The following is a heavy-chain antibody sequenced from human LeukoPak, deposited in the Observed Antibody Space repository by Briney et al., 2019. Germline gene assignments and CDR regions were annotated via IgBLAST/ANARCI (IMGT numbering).Heavy chain of an antibody. V-gene: IGHV3-30*04. CDR3: AREGPYYYETFDY. CDR1: GFTFSSYA. D-gene: IGHD3-22*01. J-gene: IGHJ4*02. Sequence: PGGSLRLSCAASGFTFSSYAMHWVRQAPGKGLEWVAVISYDGSNKYYADSVKGRFTISRDNSKNTLYLQMNSLRAEDTAVYYCAREGPYYYETFDYWGQGTLITVSS. CDR2: ISYDGSNK.